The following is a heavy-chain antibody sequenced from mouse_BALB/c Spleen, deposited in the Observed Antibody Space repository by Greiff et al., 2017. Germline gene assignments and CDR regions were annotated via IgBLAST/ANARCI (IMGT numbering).Heavy chain of an antibody. V-gene: IGHV5-9-3*01. Sequence: EVHLVESGGGLVKPGGSLKLSCAASGFTFSSYAMSWVRQTPEKRLEWVATISSGGSYTYYPDSVKGRFTISRDNAKNTLYLQMSSLRSEDTAMYYCARLTEYYFDYWGQGTTLTVSS. CDR2: ISSGGSYT. D-gene: IGHD4-1*01. J-gene: IGHJ2*01. CDR3: ARLTEYYFDY. CDR1: GFTFSSYA.